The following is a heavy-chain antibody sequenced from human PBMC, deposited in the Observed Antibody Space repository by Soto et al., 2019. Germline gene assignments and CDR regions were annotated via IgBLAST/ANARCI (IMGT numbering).Heavy chain of an antibody. CDR2: MNPNSGNT. CDR1: GYTFTSYD. Sequence: ASVKVSCKAPGYTFTSYDINWVRQATGQGLEWMGWMNPNSGNTGYAQKFQGRVTMTRNTSISTAYMELSSLRSEDTAVYYCARALGYYYDSSGYSPVGYWGQGTLVTSPQ. V-gene: IGHV1-8*01. D-gene: IGHD3-22*01. CDR3: ARALGYYYDSSGYSPVGY. J-gene: IGHJ4*02.